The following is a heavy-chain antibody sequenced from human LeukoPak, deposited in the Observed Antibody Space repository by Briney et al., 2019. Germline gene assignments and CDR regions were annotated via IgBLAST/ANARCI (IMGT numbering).Heavy chain of an antibody. CDR1: GGSTSSSNFY. V-gene: IGHV4-31*03. CDR2: RYVSGSA. D-gene: IGHD5-24*01. CDR3: AKTRDGYTSFDY. Sequence: SQTLSLTCSVSGGSTSSSNFYWSWIRQHPGKGLEWIAYRYVSGSAGYNPSLKTRITMSVDTSKNQVSLTVRSVTAADTAVYYCAKTRDGYTSFDYWGPGTLVTVSS. J-gene: IGHJ4*02.